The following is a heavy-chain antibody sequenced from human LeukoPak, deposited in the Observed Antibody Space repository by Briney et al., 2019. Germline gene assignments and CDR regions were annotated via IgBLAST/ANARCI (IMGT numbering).Heavy chain of an antibody. Sequence: GASVKVSCKASGYTFTSYGISWVRQAPGQGLEWMGWISAYNGNTNYAQKLQGRVTMTTDTSTSTAYMELRSLRSDDTAVYYCARDPGYCSSTSCSPPFDYWGQGTLVTVSS. D-gene: IGHD2-2*01. V-gene: IGHV1-18*01. CDR3: ARDPGYCSSTSCSPPFDY. J-gene: IGHJ4*02. CDR1: GYTFTSYG. CDR2: ISAYNGNT.